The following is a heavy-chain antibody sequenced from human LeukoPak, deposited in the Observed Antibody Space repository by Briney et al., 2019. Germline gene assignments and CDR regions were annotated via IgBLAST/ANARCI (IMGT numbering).Heavy chain of an antibody. Sequence: GGSLRLSCAASGFTFDDYGMTWVRQVPGKGLEWVSGINWNGGSIGNADSVKGRFTISRDNAKNSLYLQMNSLRAEDTALYYCARVGPQLSPGYYMDVWGKGTRSPSP. CDR3: ARVGPQLSPGYYMDV. V-gene: IGHV3-20*04. CDR2: INWNGGSI. J-gene: IGHJ6*03. D-gene: IGHD5-24*01. CDR1: GFTFDDYG.